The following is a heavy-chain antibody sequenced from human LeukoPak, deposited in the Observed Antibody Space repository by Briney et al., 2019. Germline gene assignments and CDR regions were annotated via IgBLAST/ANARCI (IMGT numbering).Heavy chain of an antibody. CDR3: ARVGYVDEAFDN. J-gene: IGHJ4*02. D-gene: IGHD3-16*01. CDR1: GFTFSDYW. Sequence: GGSLRLSCAASGFTFSDYWMTWVRQAPGKGLEWVANIRQDGDKRSYGGSVMGRFAISRDNAENTLYLQLNRLRAEDTALYYGARVGYVDEAFDNWGQGVLVTVSS. V-gene: IGHV3-7*03. CDR2: IRQDGDKR.